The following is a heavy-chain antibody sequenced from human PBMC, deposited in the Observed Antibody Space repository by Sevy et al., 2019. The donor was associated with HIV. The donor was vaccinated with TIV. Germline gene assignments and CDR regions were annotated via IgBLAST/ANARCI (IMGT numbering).Heavy chain of an antibody. CDR1: GFTFSTYG. D-gene: IGHD4-17*01. CDR3: ARVLEFYDYGDYGPAFMPDY. CDR2: IWFDGSNT. J-gene: IGHJ4*02. Sequence: GGSLRLSCAASGFTFSTYGMHWVRQAPGKGLEWVAVIWFDGSNTYYADSVKGRFTISRDIAKNTLQLQMNSLRAEDTAGYYFARVLEFYDYGDYGPAFMPDYWGQGTLVTVSS. V-gene: IGHV3-33*01.